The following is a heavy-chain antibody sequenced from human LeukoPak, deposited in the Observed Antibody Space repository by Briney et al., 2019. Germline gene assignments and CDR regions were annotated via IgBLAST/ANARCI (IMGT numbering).Heavy chain of an antibody. CDR3: ARGSHVDIVATFDY. CDR1: GYTFTNYW. Sequence: GESLKISCKGSGYTFTNYWIGWVRQMPGKGLEFMGIIYPGDSDTRYSPSFQGQVTISADKSISTAYLQWSSLKASDTAMYYCARGSHVDIVATFDYWGQGTLVTVSS. J-gene: IGHJ4*02. D-gene: IGHD5-12*01. V-gene: IGHV5-51*01. CDR2: IYPGDSDT.